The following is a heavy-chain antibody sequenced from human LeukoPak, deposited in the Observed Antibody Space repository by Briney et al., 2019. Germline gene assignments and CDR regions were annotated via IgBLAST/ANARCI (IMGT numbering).Heavy chain of an antibody. J-gene: IGHJ4*02. CDR3: AKDYYGSGSYYFDY. D-gene: IGHD3-10*01. V-gene: IGHV3-23*01. CDR1: GFTFSSYA. CDR2: ISGSDGST. Sequence: GGSLRLSCAASGFTFSSYAMSWVRQAPGKGLEWVSGISGSDGSTYYADSVKGRFTISRDNSKNTLNLQMNSLRAEDTAVYYCAKDYYGSGSYYFDYWGQGTLVTVSP.